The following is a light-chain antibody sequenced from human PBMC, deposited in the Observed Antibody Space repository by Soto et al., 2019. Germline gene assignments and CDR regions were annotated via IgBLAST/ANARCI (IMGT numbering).Light chain of an antibody. CDR2: DNT. CDR3: GTWDSSLSVVL. J-gene: IGLJ2*01. V-gene: IGLV1-51*01. Sequence: QSVLTQPPSVSAAPGQRVTISCSGSSSNIGHNYVSWYQQLPGTAPKLLIYDNTKRPSGIPDRFSGSKSGTSATLGITGLQTGDGADYFCGTWDSSLSVVLFGGGTKLTVL. CDR1: SSNIGHNY.